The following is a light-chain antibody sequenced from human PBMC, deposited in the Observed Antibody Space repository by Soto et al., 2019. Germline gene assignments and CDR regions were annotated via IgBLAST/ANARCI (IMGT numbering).Light chain of an antibody. V-gene: IGLV2-14*01. CDR1: SSDVGAYNY. J-gene: IGLJ1*01. CDR3: SSYTSNTTPYV. CDR2: DVT. Sequence: QSALTQPASVSGSPGQSIAISCTGTSSDVGAYNYVSWYQQHPGKVPKHVIYDVTNRPSGVSDRFSGSKSGNTASLTISGLQAEDEADYYCSSYTSNTTPYVFGTGTKLTVL.